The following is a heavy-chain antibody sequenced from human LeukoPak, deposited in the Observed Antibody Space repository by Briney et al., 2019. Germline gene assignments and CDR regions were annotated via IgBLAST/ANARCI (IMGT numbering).Heavy chain of an antibody. CDR2: INHDGSDT. Sequence: PGGSLRLSCAASGLTFKLYWMHWVRQVPGRGPVWVSRINHDGSDTIYADSVRGRFTVSRDNGRNTVYLYMNRLRDDDTAMYYCVRDEAGYCSDDTCPWGHGTRVTVSS. J-gene: IGHJ4*01. CDR3: VRDEAGYCSDDTCP. D-gene: IGHD2-15*01. V-gene: IGHV3-74*01. CDR1: GLTFKLYW.